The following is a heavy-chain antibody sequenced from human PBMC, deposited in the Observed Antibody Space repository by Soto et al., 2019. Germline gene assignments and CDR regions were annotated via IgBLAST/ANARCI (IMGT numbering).Heavy chain of an antibody. CDR1: GGTFSSYA. Sequence: QVQLVQSGAEVKKPGSSVNVSCKASGGTFSSYAISWVRQAPGQGLEWMGGIIPIFCTANYAQKSQGRVTITAAESTSTAYMELSGSRSEDTAVYSCARHAAVRGAPNAFDICGQGTMVTVSS. CDR2: IIPIFCTA. V-gene: IGHV1-69*01. J-gene: IGHJ3*02. D-gene: IGHD3-10*01. CDR3: ARHAAVRGAPNAFDI.